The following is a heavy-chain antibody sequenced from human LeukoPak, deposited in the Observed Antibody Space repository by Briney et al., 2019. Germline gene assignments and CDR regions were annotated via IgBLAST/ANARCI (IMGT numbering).Heavy chain of an antibody. CDR3: ATERPRDYYDSSGYDY. Sequence: SVKVSCKASGGTFSSYAISWVRQAPGQGLEWMGGIIPIFGTANYAQKFQGRVTITADESTSTAYMELSSLRSEDTAAYYCATERPRDYYDSSGYDYWGQGTLVTVSS. J-gene: IGHJ4*02. CDR1: GGTFSSYA. V-gene: IGHV1-69*01. D-gene: IGHD3-22*01. CDR2: IIPIFGTA.